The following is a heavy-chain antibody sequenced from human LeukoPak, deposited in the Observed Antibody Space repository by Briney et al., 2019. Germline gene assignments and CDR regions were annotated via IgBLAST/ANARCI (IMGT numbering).Heavy chain of an antibody. D-gene: IGHD2-21*01. J-gene: IGHJ4*02. CDR1: GFTFSSYS. Sequence: GGSLRLSCAASGFTFSSYSMNWVRQAPGKGLEWVSSISSSSSYIYYADSVKGRFTISRDNAKNSLYLQTNSLRAEDTAVYYCARDVVVTPYYFDYWGQGTLVTVSS. CDR3: ARDVVVTPYYFDY. CDR2: ISSSSSYI. V-gene: IGHV3-21*01.